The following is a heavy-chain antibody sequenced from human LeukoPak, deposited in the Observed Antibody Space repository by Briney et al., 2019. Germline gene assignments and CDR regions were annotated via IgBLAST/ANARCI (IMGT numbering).Heavy chain of an antibody. CDR2: IRYDGSNK. CDR1: GFTFSIYG. Sequence: GGSLRLSCAASGFTFSIYGMHWVRQAPGKGLEWVAFIRYDGSNKYYADSVKGRFTISRDNSKNTLYLQMNSLRAEDTAVYYCAKEGDTAMVTIDYWGQGTLVTVSS. D-gene: IGHD5-18*01. CDR3: AKEGDTAMVTIDY. J-gene: IGHJ4*02. V-gene: IGHV3-30*02.